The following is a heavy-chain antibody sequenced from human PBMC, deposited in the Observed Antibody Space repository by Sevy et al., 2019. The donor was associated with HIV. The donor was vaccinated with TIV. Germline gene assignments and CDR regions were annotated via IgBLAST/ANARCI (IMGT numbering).Heavy chain of an antibody. J-gene: IGHJ3*01. CDR1: GFTVSSNY. V-gene: IGHV3-53*01. D-gene: IGHD3-22*01. Sequence: GGSLRLSCAASGFTVSSNYMSWVRQAPGKGLEWVSVIHSEGSTYYADSVMGRLTISRDNSKNTLYLQMNSLMAEGTAVYYCAGGAGAGSPIGDAFDVWGQGTMVTVSS. CDR3: AGGAGAGSPIGDAFDV. CDR2: IHSEGST.